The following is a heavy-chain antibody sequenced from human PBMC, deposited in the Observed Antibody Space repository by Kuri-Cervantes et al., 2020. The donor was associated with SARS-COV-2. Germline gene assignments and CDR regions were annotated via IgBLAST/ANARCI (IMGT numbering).Heavy chain of an antibody. CDR3: AKEISNAGLDY. Sequence: GGSLRLSCAASGFTASSNYMSWVRQAPGKGLEWVSVIYSGGSTYYADSVKGRFTISRDNNKDSLYLQMNSLRIEDTAFYYCAKEISNAGLDYWGWGTLVTVSS. D-gene: IGHD3-10*01. CDR1: GFTASSNY. CDR2: IYSGGST. V-gene: IGHV3-53*05. J-gene: IGHJ4*02.